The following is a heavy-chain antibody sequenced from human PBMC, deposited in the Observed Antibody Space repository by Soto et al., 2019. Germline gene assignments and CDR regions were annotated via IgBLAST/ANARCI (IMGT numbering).Heavy chain of an antibody. CDR3: ARVGSSWSFDY. D-gene: IGHD6-13*01. CDR1: GFTFSSYG. J-gene: IGHJ4*02. CDR2: IWYDGSNK. V-gene: IGHV3-33*01. Sequence: GGSLRLSCAASGFTFSSYGMHWVRQAPGKGLEWVAIIWYDGSNKYYADSVKGRFTISRDSSKNTLYLQMNSLRAEDTAVYYCARVGSSWSFDYWSQGTLVTVSS.